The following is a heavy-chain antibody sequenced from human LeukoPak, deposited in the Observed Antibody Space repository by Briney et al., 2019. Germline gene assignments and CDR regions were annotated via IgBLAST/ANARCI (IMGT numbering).Heavy chain of an antibody. CDR3: ARNSYFDNSGEGAFDI. D-gene: IGHD3-22*01. Sequence: SETLSLTCTVSGGPINTSRFYWGWIRQPPGEGLERIGSMYYSGSSYYNPSLKSRVTIFVDTSKNQFSLRLNSVTAADTAVYYCARNSYFDNSGEGAFDIWGQGTMVTVSS. V-gene: IGHV4-39*07. J-gene: IGHJ3*02. CDR1: GGPINTSRFY. CDR2: MYYSGSS.